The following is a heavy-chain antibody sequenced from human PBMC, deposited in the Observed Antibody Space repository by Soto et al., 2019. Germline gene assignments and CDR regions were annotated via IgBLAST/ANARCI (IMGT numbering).Heavy chain of an antibody. CDR3: ARDVSLRVPTDAFDI. CDR1: GFTFSSYS. J-gene: IGHJ3*02. Sequence: PGGSLRLSCAASGFTFSSYSMNWVRQAPGKGLEWVSYISSSSSTIYYADSVKGRFTISRDNAKNSLYLQMNSLRAEDTAVYYCARDVSLRVPTDAFDIWGQGTMVTVSS. D-gene: IGHD2-2*01. CDR2: ISSSSSTI. V-gene: IGHV3-48*01.